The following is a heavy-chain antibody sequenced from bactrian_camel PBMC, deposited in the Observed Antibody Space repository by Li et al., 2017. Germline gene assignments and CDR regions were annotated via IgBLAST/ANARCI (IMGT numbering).Heavy chain of an antibody. CDR3: AVDPECESGLRPSGYEY. V-gene: IGHV3-2*01. Sequence: HVQLVESGGGSVQTGSSLTLSCIESGNTYSSTYIGWFRQAPGKGLEWVSSIYSGGSNTYYADSVKGRFTVSQDHSTTLLWMQMMRLKLDDTARYYCAVDPECESGLRPSGYEYWSQGTQVTVS. CDR1: GNTYSSTY. CDR2: IYSGGSNT. J-gene: IGHJ4*01. D-gene: IGHD8*01.